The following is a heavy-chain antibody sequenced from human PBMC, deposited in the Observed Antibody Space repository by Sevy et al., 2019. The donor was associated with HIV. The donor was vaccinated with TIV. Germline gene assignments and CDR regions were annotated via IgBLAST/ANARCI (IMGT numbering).Heavy chain of an antibody. CDR2: ISGSGGLT. D-gene: IGHD6-19*01. J-gene: IGHJ4*02. CDR1: GFTFISYA. Sequence: GGSLRLSCAASGFTFISYAMSWVRQAPGKGLEWVSGISGSGGLTSYADSVKGRFSISRDNSKNTLYLQMNSLRADDTAVYYCAKGSVAARVGNYFDLWGQGALVTVSS. CDR3: AKGSVAARVGNYFDL. V-gene: IGHV3-23*01.